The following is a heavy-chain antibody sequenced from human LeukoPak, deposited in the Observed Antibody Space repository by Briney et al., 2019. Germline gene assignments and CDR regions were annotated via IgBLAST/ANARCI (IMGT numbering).Heavy chain of an antibody. V-gene: IGHV4-38-2*01. CDR3: ARHVHQGWFDP. CDR1: GYSISSGYY. J-gene: IGHJ5*02. CDR2: IYYSGST. D-gene: IGHD2-2*01. Sequence: SETLSLTCAVSGYSISSGYYWGWIRQPPGKGLEWIGSIYYSGSTYYNPSLKSRVTISVDTSKNQFSLKLSSVTAADTAVYYCARHVHQGWFDPWGQGTLVTVSS.